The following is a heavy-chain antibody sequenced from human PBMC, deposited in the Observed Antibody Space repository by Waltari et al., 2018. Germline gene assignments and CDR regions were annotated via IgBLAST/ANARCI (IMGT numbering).Heavy chain of an antibody. CDR3: ARGTSGAPNWFDP. Sequence: EVQLVESGGGLVQPGGSLRLSCAASGFTFSTYSMSWVRQAPGKGLEWVSSISPSSTTIYYADSVKGRFTIFRDNSKDSLYLQVNSLRAEDTTVYYCARGTSGAPNWFDPWGQGTLVTVSS. CDR1: GFTFSTYS. J-gene: IGHJ5*02. CDR2: ISPSSTTI. V-gene: IGHV3-48*04. D-gene: IGHD1-7*01.